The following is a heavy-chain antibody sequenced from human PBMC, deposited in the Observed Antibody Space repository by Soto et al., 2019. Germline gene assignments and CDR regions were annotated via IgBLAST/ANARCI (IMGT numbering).Heavy chain of an antibody. CDR2: IKSKTDGGTT. CDR1: GFTFSNAR. D-gene: IGHD6-13*01. V-gene: IGHV3-15*07. J-gene: IGHJ4*02. CDR3: ATDGALGSSWDY. Sequence: VQLVESGGGVVQPGRSLRLSCVASGFTFSNARMNWVRQAPGKGLEWVGRIKSKTDGGTTDDAAFVKGRFTISRDDSKNTLYLQMNSLKTEDTAVYYCATDGALGSSWDYWGQGTLVTVSS.